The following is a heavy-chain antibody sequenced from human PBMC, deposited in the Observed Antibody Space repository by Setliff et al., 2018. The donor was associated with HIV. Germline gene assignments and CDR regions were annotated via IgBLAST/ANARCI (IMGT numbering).Heavy chain of an antibody. CDR2: ISYDGSNK. V-gene: IGHV3-30*04. CDR3: AREPRILVAGQSAFDF. Sequence: LRLSCAASGFTFSSYAMHWVRQAPGKGLEWVAVISYDGSNKYYADFVKGRFTISRDNSKNTLYLQMNSLRAEDTAVYYCAREPRILVAGQSAFDFWGQGTMVTVSS. J-gene: IGHJ3*01. CDR1: GFTFSSYA. D-gene: IGHD6-19*01.